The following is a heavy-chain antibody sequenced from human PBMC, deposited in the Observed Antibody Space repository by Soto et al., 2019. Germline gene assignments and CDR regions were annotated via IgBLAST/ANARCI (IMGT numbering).Heavy chain of an antibody. CDR1: GYTFTTYA. CDR2: INAGNSNT. CDR3: ARDRDILTGYYPY. J-gene: IGHJ4*02. V-gene: IGHV1-3*01. D-gene: IGHD3-9*01. Sequence: ASVKVSCKASGYTFTTYALHWVRQAPGQRLEWMGWINAGNSNTKYSHNFQDRVTLTTDTSASTAYLQLSSLRSEDTAVYYCARDRDILTGYYPYWGQGTLVTVSS.